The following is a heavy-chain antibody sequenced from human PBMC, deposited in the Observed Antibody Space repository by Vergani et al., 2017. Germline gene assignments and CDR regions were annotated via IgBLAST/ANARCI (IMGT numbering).Heavy chain of an antibody. CDR3: ARDGYYYDSRMRPDPLNYWYFDL. V-gene: IGHV4-59*01. Sequence: QVQLQESGPGLVKPSETLSLTCTVSGGSISSYYWSWIRQPPGKGLEWIGYIYYSGSTNYNPSLKSRVTISVDTSKNQFSLKLSSVTAADTAVYYCARDGYYYDSRMRPDPLNYWYFDLWGRGTLVTVSS. J-gene: IGHJ2*01. CDR1: GGSISSYY. D-gene: IGHD3-22*01. CDR2: IYYSGST.